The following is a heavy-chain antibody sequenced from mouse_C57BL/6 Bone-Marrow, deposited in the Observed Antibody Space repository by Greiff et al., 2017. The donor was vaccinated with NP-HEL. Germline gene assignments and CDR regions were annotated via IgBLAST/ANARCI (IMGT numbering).Heavy chain of an antibody. CDR1: GYTFTSYW. CDR3: ARGAIYSSNPWFAY. V-gene: IGHV1-69*01. CDR2: IDPSDSYT. J-gene: IGHJ3*01. D-gene: IGHD2-5*01. Sequence: QVQLQQPGAELVMPGASVKLSCKASGYTFTSYWMHWVKQRPGQGLEWIGEIDPSDSYTNYNQKFKGKSTLTVDKSSSTAYMQLSSLTSEDSAVYYCARGAIYSSNPWFAYWGQGTLVTVSA.